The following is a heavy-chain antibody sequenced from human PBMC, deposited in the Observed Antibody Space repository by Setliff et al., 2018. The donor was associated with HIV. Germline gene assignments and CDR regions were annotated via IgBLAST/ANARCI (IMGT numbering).Heavy chain of an antibody. D-gene: IGHD5-12*01. V-gene: IGHV1-2*06. CDR3: ARDANYGSSGYDREYFDY. Sequence: ASVKVSCKASGYTFTGYYMHWVRQAPGQGLEWMGRINPNSGGTNYAQKFQGRVTMTRDTSISTVYMELTSLRSDDTAIYYCARDANYGSSGYDREYFDYWGQGTLVTVSS. CDR1: GYTFTGYY. J-gene: IGHJ4*02. CDR2: INPNSGGT.